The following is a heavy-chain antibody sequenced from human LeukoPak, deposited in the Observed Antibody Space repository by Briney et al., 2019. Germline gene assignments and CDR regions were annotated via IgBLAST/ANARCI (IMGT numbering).Heavy chain of an antibody. D-gene: IGHD4-11*01. V-gene: IGHV1-69*05. CDR3: ARSPRLPDNYYFYYYMEV. CDR2: IIPIFGSS. J-gene: IGHJ6*03. Sequence: SVKVSCKASGGTFTNYAINWVRQAPGQGLEWMGGIIPIFGSSHYAQRFQGRVTITTDESTSTAYIELSSLRSEDTAVYYCARSPRLPDNYYFYYYMEVWGQGTTVTVSS. CDR1: GGTFTNYA.